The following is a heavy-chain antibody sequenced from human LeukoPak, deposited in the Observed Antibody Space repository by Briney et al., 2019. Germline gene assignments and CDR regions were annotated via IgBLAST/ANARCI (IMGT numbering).Heavy chain of an antibody. CDR3: SRQQLDHGGRFDP. V-gene: IGHV4-59*08. J-gene: IGHJ5*02. Sequence: NPSETLSLTCTVSGASISTYYWSWIRQPPGKGLGWIGYISNTGTTNYNPSLKSRVTISVDTSRNHFSLRLTSVTATDTAVYYCSRQQLDHGGRFDPWGLGTLVTVSS. CDR2: ISNTGTT. CDR1: GASISTYY. D-gene: IGHD4-23*01.